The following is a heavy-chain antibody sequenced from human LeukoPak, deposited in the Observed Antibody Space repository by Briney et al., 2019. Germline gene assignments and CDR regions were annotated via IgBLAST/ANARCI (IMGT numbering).Heavy chain of an antibody. CDR2: IYYSGST. CDR3: ARHRSIVVVPAAYYYYYYMDV. CDR1: GGSISSSSYY. Sequence: SETLSLTCTVSGGSISSSSYYWGWIRQPPGKGLEWIGSIYYSGSTYYNPSLKSRVTISVDTSKNQLSLKLSSVTAADTAVYYCARHRSIVVVPAAYYYYYYMDVWGKGTTVTVSS. D-gene: IGHD2-2*01. V-gene: IGHV4-39*01. J-gene: IGHJ6*03.